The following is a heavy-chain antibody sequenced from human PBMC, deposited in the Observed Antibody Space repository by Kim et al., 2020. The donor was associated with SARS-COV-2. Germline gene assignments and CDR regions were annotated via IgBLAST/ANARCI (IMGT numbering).Heavy chain of an antibody. V-gene: IGHV3-23*03. J-gene: IGHJ6*02. Sequence: GGSLRLSCAASGFTFSSYAMSWVRQAPGKGLEWVSVLYSGGSSTYYADSVKGRFTISRDNSKNTLYLQMNSLRAEDTAVYYCAKDLGFTMVRGSSYGMDVWGQGTTVTVSS. CDR1: GFTFSSYA. CDR2: LYSGGSST. D-gene: IGHD3-10*01. CDR3: AKDLGFTMVRGSSYGMDV.